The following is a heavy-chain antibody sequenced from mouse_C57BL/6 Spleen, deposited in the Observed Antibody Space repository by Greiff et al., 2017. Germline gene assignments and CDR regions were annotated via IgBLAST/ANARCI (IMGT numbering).Heavy chain of an antibody. CDR1: GYSFTGYF. Sequence: EVKLQESGPELVKPGDSVKISCKASGYSFTGYFMNWVMQSHGKSLEWIGRINPYNGDTFYNQKFKGKATLTVDKSSSTAHMELRSLTSEDSAVYYCARSEDYGSSYDYAMDYWGQGTSVTVSS. D-gene: IGHD1-1*01. CDR2: INPYNGDT. V-gene: IGHV1-20*01. CDR3: ARSEDYGSSYDYAMDY. J-gene: IGHJ4*01.